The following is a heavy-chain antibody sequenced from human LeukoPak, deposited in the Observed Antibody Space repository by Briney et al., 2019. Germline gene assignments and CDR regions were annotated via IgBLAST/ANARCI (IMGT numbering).Heavy chain of an antibody. Sequence: GASVKVSCKASGYTLTDHYIHWVRQAPGQGLKWMGRINPNSGVANYAQKFQGRVTMTRDTSISTAYMELSSLTSDDTAVYYCARGAAVGQTRDYWGQGTLVTVSS. V-gene: IGHV1-2*06. CDR1: GYTLTDHY. D-gene: IGHD6-13*01. CDR2: INPNSGVA. J-gene: IGHJ4*02. CDR3: ARGAAVGQTRDY.